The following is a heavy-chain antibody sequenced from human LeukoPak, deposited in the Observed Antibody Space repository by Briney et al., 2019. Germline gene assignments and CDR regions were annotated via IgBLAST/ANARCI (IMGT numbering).Heavy chain of an antibody. J-gene: IGHJ3*02. V-gene: IGHV3-30*04. CDR1: GFTFSSYA. Sequence: GGSLRLSCAASGFTFSSYAMHWVRQAPGKGLEWVAVISYDGSNKYYADSVKGRFTISRDNSKNTLYLQMNSLRAEDTAVYYCAGSDAALYYYDSSGYHLGAFDIWGQGTMVTVSS. CDR2: ISYDGSNK. CDR3: AGSDAALYYYDSSGYHLGAFDI. D-gene: IGHD3-22*01.